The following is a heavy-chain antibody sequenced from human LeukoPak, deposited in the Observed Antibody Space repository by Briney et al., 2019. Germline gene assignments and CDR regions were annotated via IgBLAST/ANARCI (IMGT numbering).Heavy chain of an antibody. J-gene: IGHJ3*02. CDR3: ARRSRTITMTPLNAFDI. D-gene: IGHD3-22*01. V-gene: IGHV4-39*07. CDR2: IYYSGST. Sequence: SETLSLTCTVSGGSIRSSSYYWGWIRQPPGKGLEWIGSIYYSGSTFYNPSLKSRVTISVDTSKNQFSLKLSSVTAADTAVYYCARRSRTITMTPLNAFDIWGQGTMVTVSS. CDR1: GGSIRSSSYY.